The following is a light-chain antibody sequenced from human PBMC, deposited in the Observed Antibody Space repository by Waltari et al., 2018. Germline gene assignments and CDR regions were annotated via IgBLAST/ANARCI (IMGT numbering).Light chain of an antibody. CDR3: QQSSSFPLT. J-gene: IGKJ4*01. CDR1: QSIGSS. V-gene: IGKV6-21*02. CDR2: YAS. Sequence: EIVLTQSPAFRSVSLKYKVTITCQASQSIGSSLHWYQQKPDQSPKLLIKYASQSISGVPSRFSGSGSGTDFTLTINSLEAEDAATYYCQQSSSFPLTFGGGTKVEIK.